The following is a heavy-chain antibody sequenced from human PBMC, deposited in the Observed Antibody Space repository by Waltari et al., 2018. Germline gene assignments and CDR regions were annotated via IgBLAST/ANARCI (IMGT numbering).Heavy chain of an antibody. CDR3: ARGRLIYAAAGKGFDY. CDR1: GFTFDDYA. CDR2: ISWNSGSI. D-gene: IGHD6-13*01. Sequence: EVQLVESGGGLVQPGRSLRLSCAASGFTFDDYAMHWVRQAPGKGLEWVSGISWNSGSIGYADSVKCRFTISRDNAKNSLYLQMNSLRAEDTAVYYCARGRLIYAAAGKGFDYWGQGTLVTVSS. J-gene: IGHJ4*02. V-gene: IGHV3-9*01.